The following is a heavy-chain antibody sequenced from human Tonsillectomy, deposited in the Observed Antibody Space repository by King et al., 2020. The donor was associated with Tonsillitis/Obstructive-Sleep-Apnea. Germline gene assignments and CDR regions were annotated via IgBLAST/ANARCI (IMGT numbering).Heavy chain of an antibody. CDR3: ARDLLDIVVVPAAQSGWFDP. CDR1: GYTFTGYY. V-gene: IGHV1-2*06. J-gene: IGHJ5*02. Sequence: VQLVESGAEVKKPGASVKVSCKASGYTFTGYYMHWVRQAPGQGLEWMGRINPNSGGTNYAQKFQGRVIMTRDTSISTAYMELSRLRSDDTAVYYCARDLLDIVVVPAAQSGWFDPWGQGTLVTVSS. D-gene: IGHD2-2*01. CDR2: INPNSGGT.